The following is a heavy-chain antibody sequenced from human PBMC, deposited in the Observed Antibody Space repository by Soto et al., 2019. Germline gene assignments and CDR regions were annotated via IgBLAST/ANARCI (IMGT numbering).Heavy chain of an antibody. J-gene: IGHJ4*02. CDR2: IIPSLGIA. Sequence: QVQLVQSGAEVKKPGSSVKVSCKASGGTFSSYTISWVRQAPGQALEWMGRIIPSLGIANYAQKFQGRVTITADKSTSTAYMELSSLRSEDTAVYYCARGRDGVAVGGGGWCQGTLVTVSS. CDR3: ARGRDGVAVGGGG. V-gene: IGHV1-69*02. D-gene: IGHD2-15*01. CDR1: GGTFSSYT.